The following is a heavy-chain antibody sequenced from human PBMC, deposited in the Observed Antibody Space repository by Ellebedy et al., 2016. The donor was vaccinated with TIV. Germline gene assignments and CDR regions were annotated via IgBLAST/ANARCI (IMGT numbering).Heavy chain of an antibody. D-gene: IGHD7-27*01. J-gene: IGHJ4*02. Sequence: GGSLRLSCAVTGFSFTSYWMSWVRQAPGRGLEWVANIKQDGGEKYYVDSVKGRFTISRDNAKNSLYLQMNSLRAEDTAVYYCVRDKLSGATILDYWGRGTLVTVSS. V-gene: IGHV3-7*03. CDR1: GFSFTSYW. CDR2: IKQDGGEK. CDR3: VRDKLSGATILDY.